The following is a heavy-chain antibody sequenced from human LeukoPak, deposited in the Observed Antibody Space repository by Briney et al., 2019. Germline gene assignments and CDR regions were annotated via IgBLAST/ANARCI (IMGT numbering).Heavy chain of an antibody. J-gene: IGHJ4*02. CDR2: ISSSSNTI. CDR1: GFTFNYFS. D-gene: IGHD6-13*01. V-gene: IGHV3-48*02. Sequence: GGSLRLSCAASGFTFNYFSVNWARQAPGKGLEWVSYISSSSNTIYYADSVKGRFTISRDNARNSLYLQMNSLRDEDTAVYWCARDRDHSNNLYIFLYYWGQGTLVTVSS. CDR3: ARDRDHSNNLYIFLYY.